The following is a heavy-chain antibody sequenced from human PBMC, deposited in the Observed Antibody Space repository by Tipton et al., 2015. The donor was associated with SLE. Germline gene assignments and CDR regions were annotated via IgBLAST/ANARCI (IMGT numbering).Heavy chain of an antibody. CDR2: INHSGST. Sequence: TLSLTCTVSGYSISSGYYWSWIRQPPGKGLEWIGEINHSGSTNYNPSLKSRVTISVDTSKNQFSLKLSSVTAADTAVYYCARAPLPFYYDLRSWFDPWGQGTLVTVSS. CDR3: ARAPLPFYYDLRSWFDP. J-gene: IGHJ5*02. CDR1: GYSISSGYY. V-gene: IGHV4-38-2*02. D-gene: IGHD3-3*01.